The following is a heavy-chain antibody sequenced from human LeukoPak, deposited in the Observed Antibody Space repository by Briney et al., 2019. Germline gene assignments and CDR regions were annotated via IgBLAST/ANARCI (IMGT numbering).Heavy chain of an antibody. CDR3: AEDIVI. V-gene: IGHV3-30-3*01. CDR2: ISYDGTNK. CDR1: GFTFSSYA. J-gene: IGHJ3*02. D-gene: IGHD2-15*01. Sequence: GGSLRLSCAASGFTFSSYAMHWVRQAPGKGLECVAVISYDGTNKYYADSVKGRFTISRDNSKNTLYLQMNSLRAEDTAVYYCAEDIVIWGQGTMVTVSS.